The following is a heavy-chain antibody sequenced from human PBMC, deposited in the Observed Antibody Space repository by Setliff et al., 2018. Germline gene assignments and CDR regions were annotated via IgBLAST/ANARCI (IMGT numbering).Heavy chain of an antibody. CDR3: ASDPSYASSLYYYLEV. Sequence: GGSLRLSCAASGFTFSRYAMNWVRQTPGKGLEWVPYISASSANIQYADSVRGRFTVSRDNARNSLYLQMNSLRGDDAAVYYCASDPSYASSLYYYLEVWGKGTTVTVSS. V-gene: IGHV3-48*01. CDR1: GFTFSRYA. CDR2: ISASSANI. J-gene: IGHJ6*03. D-gene: IGHD6-13*01.